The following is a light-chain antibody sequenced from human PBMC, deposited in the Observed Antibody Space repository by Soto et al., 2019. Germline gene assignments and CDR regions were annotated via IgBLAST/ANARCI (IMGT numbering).Light chain of an antibody. CDR2: DAS. V-gene: IGKV3-11*01. CDR1: QSVGSY. Sequence: EIVLTQSPATLSLSPGERATLSCRASQSVGSYLAWYQHKPGHAPRLLIYDASHRATGIPARFSGSGSGTEFTLTINGLQSEDFAVYYCQRYNNWPLTFGGGTKVDIK. J-gene: IGKJ4*01. CDR3: QRYNNWPLT.